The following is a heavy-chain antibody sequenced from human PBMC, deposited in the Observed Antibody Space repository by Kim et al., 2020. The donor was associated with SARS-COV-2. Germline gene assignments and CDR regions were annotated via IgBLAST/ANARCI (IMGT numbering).Heavy chain of an antibody. D-gene: IGHD2-8*01. CDR2: IRTQAHRYAP. Sequence: GGSLRLSCAASGFTLSGSTVHWVRHPSGNGLEWVGRIRTQAHRYAPTYAASVKNRFPISRDDSQTTAYLHLNLLTPPYTAVYSCTTVTPIPFCLYATFD. CDR3: TTVTPIPFCLYATFD. CDR1: GFTLSGST. V-gene: IGHV3-73*01. J-gene: IGHJ3*01.